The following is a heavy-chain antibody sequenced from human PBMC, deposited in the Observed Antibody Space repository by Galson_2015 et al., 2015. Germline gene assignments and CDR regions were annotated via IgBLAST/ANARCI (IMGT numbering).Heavy chain of an antibody. CDR1: GGSFSIYA. CDR3: ARASQDCSSNSCPYNY. J-gene: IGHJ4*02. CDR2: ITPIFGTA. D-gene: IGHD2-2*01. V-gene: IGHV1-69*06. Sequence: SVKVSCKASGGSFSIYAINWVRQAPGQGPQWMGGITPIFGTANYAQKFQGRVTITAEKSTSTAYTELSSLRSEDTAVYYCARASQDCSSNSCPYNYWGPGTLVTVSS.